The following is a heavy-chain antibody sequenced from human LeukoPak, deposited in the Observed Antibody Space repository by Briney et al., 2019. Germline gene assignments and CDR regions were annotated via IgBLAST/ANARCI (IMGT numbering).Heavy chain of an antibody. V-gene: IGHV3-21*01. CDR2: ISSSSYI. J-gene: IGHJ4*02. CDR1: GFTFSSYS. D-gene: IGHD1-20*01. CDR3: ARDNGHNWNFDY. Sequence: GGSLRLSCAASGFTFSSYSMNWVRQAPGKGLEWVSSISSSSYIYYADSVKGRFTISRDNAKNSLYLQMNSLRAEDTAVYYCARDNGHNWNFDYWGQGTLVTVSS.